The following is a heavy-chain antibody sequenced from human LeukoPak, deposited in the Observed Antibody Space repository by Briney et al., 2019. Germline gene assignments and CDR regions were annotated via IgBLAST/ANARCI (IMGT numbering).Heavy chain of an antibody. D-gene: IGHD6-19*01. V-gene: IGHV3-23*01. J-gene: IGHJ4*02. CDR2: VRSSGGTT. CDR1: GFTFGSYA. Sequence: GGSLRLSCAASGFTFGSYAMTWVRQAPGKGLEWVSSVRSSGGTTYYADSVKGRFTISRDNSNNMVYLQMNSLRADDTAIYYCAKCRHDSNGCADYWGQGTLVTVSS. CDR3: AKCRHDSNGCADY.